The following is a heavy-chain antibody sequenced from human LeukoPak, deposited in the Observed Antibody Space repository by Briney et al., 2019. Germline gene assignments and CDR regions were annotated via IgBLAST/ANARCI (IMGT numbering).Heavy chain of an antibody. V-gene: IGHV4-34*01. J-gene: IGHJ5*02. CDR2: VTHGAST. D-gene: IGHD2/OR15-2a*01. Sequence: SETLSLTCAVHGGSFNSYSWSWIRQPPGKGLEWIGEVTHGASTNYNPSLKSRVTISVDTSRNQFSLKLTSVTAADRGVYYCARERYLDWFDPWSQGTLVTVSS. CDR3: ARERYLDWFDP. CDR1: GGSFNSYS.